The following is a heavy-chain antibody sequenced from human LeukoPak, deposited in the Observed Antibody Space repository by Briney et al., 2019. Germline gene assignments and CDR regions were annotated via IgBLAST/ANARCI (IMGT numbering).Heavy chain of an antibody. CDR1: GGSISSYY. CDR3: ATLQSSGYDYSDY. V-gene: IGHV4-59*08. D-gene: IGHD3-22*01. J-gene: IGHJ4*02. Sequence: SETLSLTCTVSGGSISSYYWSWIRQPPGKGLEWIGYIYYSGSTDYNPSPKSRVTMSVDTSRNQFSLNLRSVTAADTAVHYCATLQSSGYDYSDYWGQGILVTVSS. CDR2: IYYSGST.